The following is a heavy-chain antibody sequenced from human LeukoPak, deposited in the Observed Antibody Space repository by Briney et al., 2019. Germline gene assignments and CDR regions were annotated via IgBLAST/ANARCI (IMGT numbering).Heavy chain of an antibody. Sequence: SETLSLTCSVSGGSISSSSSYWAWIRQPPGKGLEWIGSIYYSGSSFDNPALKSRVTISVDTSKNQFSLKLSSVTAADTAVYYCARDGSGSYYVSYYFDYWGQGTLVTVSS. V-gene: IGHV4-39*02. CDR2: IYYSGSS. CDR3: ARDGSGSYYVSYYFDY. D-gene: IGHD3-10*01. CDR1: GGSISSSSSY. J-gene: IGHJ4*02.